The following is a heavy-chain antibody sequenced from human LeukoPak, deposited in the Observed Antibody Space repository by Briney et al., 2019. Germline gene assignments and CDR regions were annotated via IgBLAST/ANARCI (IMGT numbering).Heavy chain of an antibody. CDR2: ISSSSSYI. D-gene: IGHD3-10*01. J-gene: IGHJ5*02. V-gene: IGHV3-21*01. CDR1: GFTLSSYS. CDR3: ARALGENWFDP. Sequence: GGSLRLSCAASGFTLSSYSMNWVRQAPGKGLEWVSSISSSSSYIYYADSVKGRFTISRDNAKNSLYLQMNSLRAEDTAVYYCARALGENWFDPWGQATLVTVSS.